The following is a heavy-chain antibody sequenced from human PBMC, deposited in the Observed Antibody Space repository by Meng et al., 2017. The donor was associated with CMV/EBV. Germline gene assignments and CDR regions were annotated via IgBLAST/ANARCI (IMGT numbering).Heavy chain of an antibody. CDR2: INHSGIT. CDR3: ARGGAANYYYYGMDV. Sequence: GSLRLSCAVYGGSFSGYYWSWIRQPPGKGLEWIGEINHSGITNYNPSLKSRVTISVDTSKNQFSLKLSSVTAADTAVYYCARGGAANYYYYGMDVWGQGTTVTVSS. V-gene: IGHV4-34*01. D-gene: IGHD2-15*01. J-gene: IGHJ6*02. CDR1: GGSFSGYY.